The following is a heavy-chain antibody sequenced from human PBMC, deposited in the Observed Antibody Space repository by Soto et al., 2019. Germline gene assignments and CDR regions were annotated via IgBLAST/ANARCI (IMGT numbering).Heavy chain of an antibody. CDR3: ARYYYGSGYMDD. CDR1: GYTFTSYA. D-gene: IGHD3-10*01. Sequence: ASVKVSCKASGYTFTSYAMHWVRQAPGQRLEWMGWINAGNGNTKYSQKFQGRVTITRDTSASTAYMELSSLRSEDTAVYYCARYYYGSGYMDDWGKGTTVTVSS. J-gene: IGHJ6*03. V-gene: IGHV1-3*01. CDR2: INAGNGNT.